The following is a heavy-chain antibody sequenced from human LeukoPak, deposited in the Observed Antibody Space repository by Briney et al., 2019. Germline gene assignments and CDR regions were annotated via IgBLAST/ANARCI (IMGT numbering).Heavy chain of an antibody. CDR3: AGDRSYSGSSTHIDY. V-gene: IGHV1-69*05. CDR1: GGTFSSYA. J-gene: IGHJ4*02. Sequence: GASVKVSCKASGGTFSSYAISWVRQAPGQGLEWIGRIIPIFGTANYAQKFQGRVTITTDESTSTAYMELSSLRTEDTAVYYCAGDRSYSGSSTHIDYWGQGTLVTVSS. D-gene: IGHD1-26*01. CDR2: IIPIFGTA.